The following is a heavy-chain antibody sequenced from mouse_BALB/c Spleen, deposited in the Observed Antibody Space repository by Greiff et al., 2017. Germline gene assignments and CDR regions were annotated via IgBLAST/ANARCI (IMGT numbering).Heavy chain of an antibody. CDR2: ISSGGGST. D-gene: IGHD2-4*01. Sequence: EVMLVESGGGLVKPGGSLKLSCAASGFAFSSYDMSWVRQTPEKRLEWVAYISSGGGSTYYPDTVKGRFTISRDNAKNTLYLLMSSLKSEDTAMYYCARHYDYDWSMDYWGQGTSVTVSS. CDR3: ARHYDYDWSMDY. J-gene: IGHJ4*01. CDR1: GFAFSSYD. V-gene: IGHV5-12-1*01.